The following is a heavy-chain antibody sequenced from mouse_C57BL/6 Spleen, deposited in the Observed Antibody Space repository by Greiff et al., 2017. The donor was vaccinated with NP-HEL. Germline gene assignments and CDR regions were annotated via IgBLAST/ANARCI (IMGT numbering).Heavy chain of an antibody. CDR2: IRNKANGYTT. D-gene: IGHD1-1*01. CDR3: ARYGYYGSSYFAY. V-gene: IGHV7-3*01. Sequence: EVNLVESGGGLVQPGGSLSLSCAASGFTFTDYYMSWVRQPPGKALEWLGFIRNKANGYTTEYSASVKGRFTISRDNSQSILYLQMNALRAEDSATYYCARYGYYGSSYFAYWGQGTLVTVSA. J-gene: IGHJ3*01. CDR1: GFTFTDYY.